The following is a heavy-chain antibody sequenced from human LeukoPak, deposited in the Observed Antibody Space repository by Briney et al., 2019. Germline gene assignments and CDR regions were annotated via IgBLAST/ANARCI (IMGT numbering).Heavy chain of an antibody. Sequence: SETLSLTCAVYGGSFSGYYWSWIRQPPGKGLEWIGEINHSGSTNYNPSLKSRVTISVDTSKNQFSLKLSSVTAADTAVYYCARAHYVDTARTTNAFDIWGQGTMVTVSS. CDR1: GGSFSGYY. CDR2: INHSGST. D-gene: IGHD5-18*01. V-gene: IGHV4-34*01. J-gene: IGHJ3*02. CDR3: ARAHYVDTARTTNAFDI.